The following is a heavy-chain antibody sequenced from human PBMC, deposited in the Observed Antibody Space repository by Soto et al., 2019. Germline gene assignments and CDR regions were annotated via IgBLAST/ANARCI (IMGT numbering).Heavy chain of an antibody. CDR1: GLSLRTSGVG. V-gene: IGHV2-5*02. CDR2: IYWDDDK. Sequence: SGPTLVNPTQTLTLTCTLSGLSLRTSGVGVGWIRQPPGKALEWLALIYWDDDKRYSPSLKSRLTITKDTSKNQVVLTMTNMDPVDTATYYCAHRPSYCSGGSCYSGFDYWGQGTLVTVSP. D-gene: IGHD2-15*01. CDR3: AHRPSYCSGGSCYSGFDY. J-gene: IGHJ4*02.